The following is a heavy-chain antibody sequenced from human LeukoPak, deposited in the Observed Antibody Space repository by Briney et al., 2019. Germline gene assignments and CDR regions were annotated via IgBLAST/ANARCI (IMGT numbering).Heavy chain of an antibody. CDR3: AKSRVRELTRFDY. V-gene: IGHV3-53*01. Sequence: PGGSLRLSCAVSGFTVSGNYMSWVRQAPGKGLEWVSVIYSGGSTHSADSVKGRFTISRDNSKNTLYLQMNSLRAEDTAVYYCAKSRVRELTRFDYWGQGTLVTVSS. D-gene: IGHD1-7*01. CDR1: GFTVSGNY. J-gene: IGHJ4*02. CDR2: IYSGGST.